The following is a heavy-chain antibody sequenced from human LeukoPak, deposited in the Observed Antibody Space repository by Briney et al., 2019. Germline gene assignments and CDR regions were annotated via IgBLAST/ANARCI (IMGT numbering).Heavy chain of an antibody. V-gene: IGHV4-59*08. CDR3: ARAVYSGSPHFDY. D-gene: IGHD1-26*01. CDR1: GGSISSYY. J-gene: IGHJ4*02. CDR2: IYYSVST. Sequence: SETLSLTCTVSGGSISSYYWSWIRQPPGKGLEWIGYIYYSVSTNYNPSLKSRVTISLDTSKNQFSLKLSSVTAADTAVYYCARAVYSGSPHFDYWGQEILVTVSS.